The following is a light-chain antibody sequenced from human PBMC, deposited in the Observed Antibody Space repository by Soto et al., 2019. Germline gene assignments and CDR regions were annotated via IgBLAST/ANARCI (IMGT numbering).Light chain of an antibody. CDR2: WAS. J-gene: IGKJ1*01. V-gene: IGKV4-1*01. Sequence: DIVMTQSPDSLAVSLGERATINCKTSQSVLYSSNNKNYLAWFQHKPRHPPKLLIYWASTRESAVPDRFSGSGSGTDFTLTISSLQAEDLAAYYCHQYLYPPQTFCQGTNVEIK. CDR3: HQYLYPPQT. CDR1: QSVLYSSNNKNY.